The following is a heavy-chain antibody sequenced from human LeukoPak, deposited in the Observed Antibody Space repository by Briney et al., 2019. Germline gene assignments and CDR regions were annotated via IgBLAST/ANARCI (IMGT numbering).Heavy chain of an antibody. V-gene: IGHV3-23*01. CDR1: GFTFSSYG. J-gene: IGHJ4*02. Sequence: GGSLRLSCAASGFTFSSYGLTWVRQAPGKGLEWVSTISDSGGNTYYADSVKGRFTISRDNSKNTLYLQMNSLRAEDTAVYYCAREDYDSSGYYDGYYFDYWGQGTLVTVSS. D-gene: IGHD3-22*01. CDR2: ISDSGGNT. CDR3: AREDYDSSGYYDGYYFDY.